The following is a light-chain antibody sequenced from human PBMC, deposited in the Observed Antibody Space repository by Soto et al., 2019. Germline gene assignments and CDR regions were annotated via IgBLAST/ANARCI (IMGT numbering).Light chain of an antibody. J-gene: IGLJ1*01. CDR2: EVS. CDR3: SSYTSSRAYV. CDR1: SSDDGGYNY. Sequence: QSVLTQPASVSGSPGQSITISYTGTSSDDGGYNYVSWYQQQSGKAPKLMIHEVSNPPSGVSNRFSGSKSGNTASLTISGLKAEDDADYFCSSYTSSRAYVFGSGTKVTV. V-gene: IGLV2-14*01.